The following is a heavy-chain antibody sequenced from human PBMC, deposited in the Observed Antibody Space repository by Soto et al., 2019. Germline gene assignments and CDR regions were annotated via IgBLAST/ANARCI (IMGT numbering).Heavy chain of an antibody. J-gene: IGHJ6*02. V-gene: IGHV4-4*07. CDR3: AVLGDFQSSNHAMDA. Sequence: QVQLQESGPGLVKPSETLSLTCTVSGDFISSYSWSWIRQSAGKGLEWIGRIYASGSTNYNPILKSRVTNSVDTSKNQFSLKLSSVTAADTAVYYCAVLGDFQSSNHAMDAWGQGTTVTVSS. CDR2: IYASGST. D-gene: IGHD3-10*01. CDR1: GDFISSYS.